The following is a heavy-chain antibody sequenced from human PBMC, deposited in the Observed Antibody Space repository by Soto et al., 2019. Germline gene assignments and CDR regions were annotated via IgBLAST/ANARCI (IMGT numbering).Heavy chain of an antibody. Sequence: HPGGSLRLSCAASGFTFSSYAMSWVRQAPGKGLEWVSAISGSGGSTYYADSVKGRFTISRDNSKNTLYLQMNSLRAEDTAVYYCATDSQPMVRGVRYWFDPWGQGTLVTVSS. CDR3: ATDSQPMVRGVRYWFDP. J-gene: IGHJ5*02. CDR1: GFTFSSYA. D-gene: IGHD3-10*01. CDR2: ISGSGGST. V-gene: IGHV3-23*01.